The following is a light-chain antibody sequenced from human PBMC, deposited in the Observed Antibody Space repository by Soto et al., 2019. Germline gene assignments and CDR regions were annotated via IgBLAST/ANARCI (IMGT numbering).Light chain of an antibody. CDR2: DAS. J-gene: IGKJ3*01. CDR3: QQSENLPVT. V-gene: IGKV1-33*01. Sequence: DLQMTQSPSSLSASVRDRVTITCQASQDISNHLNWYQQKPGKAPKLLIYDASNLETGVPSRFSGSGSGTDFTFTITSLQPEDVATYYCQQSENLPVTFGPGTKLDIK. CDR1: QDISNH.